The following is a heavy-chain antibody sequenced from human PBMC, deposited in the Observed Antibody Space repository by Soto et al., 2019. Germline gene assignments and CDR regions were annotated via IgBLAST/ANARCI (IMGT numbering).Heavy chain of an antibody. CDR2: IYSGGNT. J-gene: IGHJ3*02. CDR1: GFTVSSNY. D-gene: IGHD3-3*01. V-gene: IGHV3-66*01. Sequence: EVQLVESGGGLVQPGGSLRLSCAVSGFTVSSNYMNWVRQAPGKGLEGVSFIYSGGNTYYADSVKGRFTIPRDKSKNILYLQINSLRVEDTAVYYCAREVRVRGFDFDIWGQGTMVSVSS. CDR3: AREVRVRGFDFDI.